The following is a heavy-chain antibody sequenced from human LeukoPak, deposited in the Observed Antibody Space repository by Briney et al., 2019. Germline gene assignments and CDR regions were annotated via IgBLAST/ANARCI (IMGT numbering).Heavy chain of an antibody. CDR3: ARCVRIVPAAHYYYYMDV. D-gene: IGHD2-2*01. CDR2: TYYSGST. Sequence: PSETLSLTCSVSGASINRRGFYWSWIRQAPGKGLVTLGNTYYSGSTNYNPSLKSRVTISVDTSKNQFSLKLSSVTAADTAVYYCARCVRIVPAAHYYYYMDVWGKGTTVTVSS. V-gene: IGHV4-61*08. CDR1: GASINRRGFY. J-gene: IGHJ6*03.